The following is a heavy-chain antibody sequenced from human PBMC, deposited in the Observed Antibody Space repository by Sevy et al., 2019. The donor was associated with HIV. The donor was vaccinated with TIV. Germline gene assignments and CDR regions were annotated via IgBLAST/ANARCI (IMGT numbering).Heavy chain of an antibody. D-gene: IGHD2-15*01. CDR3: AFLDRVVGCTKGDSFDP. Sequence: ASVKVSCKVSESSLSKLSIHWVRQAPGKGLEWMGGYSPEDAETFYAQKLEGRVTMTEDTSTDTAYMELSSLTSEDTAVYYCAFLDRVVGCTKGDSFDPWGQGTLVTVSS. CDR2: YSPEDAET. CDR1: ESSLSKLS. J-gene: IGHJ5*02. V-gene: IGHV1-24*01.